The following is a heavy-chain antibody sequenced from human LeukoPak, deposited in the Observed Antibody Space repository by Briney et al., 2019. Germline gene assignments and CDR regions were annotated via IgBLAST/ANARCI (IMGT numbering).Heavy chain of an antibody. CDR1: GFTFSNYA. CDR3: ARGDGEEVPETRLLGF. J-gene: IGHJ4*02. CDR2: ISYGGSEK. D-gene: IGHD2-2*01. Sequence: GQSPRLSCEASGFTFSNYAIHWVRQAPGKGLEWVAVISYGGSEKYYADSVKGRFTISRDNSKRTVYLQMNSLRPEDTAVYYCARGDGEEVPETRLLGFWGQGTLVTVSS. V-gene: IGHV3-30*04.